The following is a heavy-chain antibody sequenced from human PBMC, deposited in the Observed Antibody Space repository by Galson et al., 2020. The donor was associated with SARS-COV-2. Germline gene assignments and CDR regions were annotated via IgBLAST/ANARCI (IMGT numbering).Heavy chain of an antibody. CDR2: MSYSGVT. CDR3: ARMDYGSKNYFYYYGMDV. Sequence: SETLSLTCTVSGGSVSSGEYYWTWVRQHPGKGLEWIGYMSYSGVTYYNPSLMSRVSISVDTSDNHFSLRLNSVTAADTAVYYCARMDYGSKNYFYYYGMDVWGQGTTVTVSS. J-gene: IGHJ6*02. CDR1: GGSVSSGEYY. V-gene: IGHV4-31*03. D-gene: IGHD3-10*01.